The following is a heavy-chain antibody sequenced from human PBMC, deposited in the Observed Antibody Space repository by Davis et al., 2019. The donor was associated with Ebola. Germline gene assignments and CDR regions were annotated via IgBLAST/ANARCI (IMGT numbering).Heavy chain of an antibody. D-gene: IGHD3-3*01. J-gene: IGHJ6*02. CDR1: GGSFSGYY. CDR3: ARKYYDFWSGYV. CDR2: INHSGST. V-gene: IGHV4-34*01. Sequence: MPSETLSLTCAVYGGSFSGYYWSWIRQPPGKGLEWIGEINHSGSTNYNPSLKSRVTITVDTSKNQFSLKLSSVTAADTVVYYCARKYYDFWSGYVWGQGTTVTVSS.